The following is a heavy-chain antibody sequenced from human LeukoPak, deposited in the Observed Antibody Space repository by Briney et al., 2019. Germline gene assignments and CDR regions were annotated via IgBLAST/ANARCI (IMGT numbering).Heavy chain of an antibody. CDR2: ISWNSGSI. D-gene: IGHD1-26*01. CDR1: GFTFDDYA. Sequence: GGSLRLSCAASGFTFDDYAMHWVRQAPGKGLEWVSGISWNSGSIGYADSVKGRFTISRDNAKNSLYLQMNSLRAEDTAVYYCAKSFGSYAFGAFDIWGQGTMVTVSS. J-gene: IGHJ3*02. V-gene: IGHV3-9*01. CDR3: AKSFGSYAFGAFDI.